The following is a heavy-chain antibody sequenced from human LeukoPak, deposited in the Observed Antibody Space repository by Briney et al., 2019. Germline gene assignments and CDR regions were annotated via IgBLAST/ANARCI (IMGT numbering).Heavy chain of an antibody. CDR2: IRPDGSQT. D-gene: IGHD6-19*01. CDR1: GFSLSNYW. V-gene: IGHV3-74*01. Sequence: GGSLRLSCAASGFSLSNYWMHWVRQAPGKGLMWVSQIRPDGSQTFYADSVKGRFTISRDNSKNTLYLQMNSLRAEDTAVYYCAKGYSSGWSGFSAFDYWGQGTLVTVSS. CDR3: AKGYSSGWSGFSAFDY. J-gene: IGHJ4*02.